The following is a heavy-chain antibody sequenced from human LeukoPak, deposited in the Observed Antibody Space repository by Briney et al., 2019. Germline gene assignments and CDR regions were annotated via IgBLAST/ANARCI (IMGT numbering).Heavy chain of an antibody. D-gene: IGHD3-10*01. J-gene: IGHJ4*02. Sequence: GGSLRLSCAASGFTFSSYAMSWVRQASGKGLEWVGRIRSKANSYATAYAASVKGRFTISRDDSKNTAYLQMNSLKTEDTAVYYGTRHYYGSGRLIDYWGQGTLVTVSS. CDR3: TRHYYGSGRLIDY. CDR1: GFTFSSYA. V-gene: IGHV3-73*01. CDR2: IRSKANSYAT.